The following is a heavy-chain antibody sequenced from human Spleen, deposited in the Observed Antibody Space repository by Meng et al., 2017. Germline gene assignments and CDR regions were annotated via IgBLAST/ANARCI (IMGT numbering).Heavy chain of an antibody. CDR1: GFTFSSYE. Sequence: GGSLRLSCAASGFTFSSYEMDWVRQAPGKGLEWVSYISSSGSTIYYADSVKGRFTISRDNAKNSLYLKMNNLRAEDTAVYYCARDAAAVYAFGIWGQGTMVTVSS. D-gene: IGHD6-25*01. J-gene: IGHJ3*02. CDR2: ISSSGSTI. V-gene: IGHV3-48*03. CDR3: ARDAAAVYAFGI.